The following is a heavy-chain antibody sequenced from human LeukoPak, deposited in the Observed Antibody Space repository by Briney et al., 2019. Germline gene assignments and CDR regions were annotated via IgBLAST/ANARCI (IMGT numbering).Heavy chain of an antibody. CDR3: ARPYSSGWYNWFDP. V-gene: IGHV3-74*01. CDR1: GFSFSSYW. D-gene: IGHD6-19*01. CDR2: INSDGSST. Sequence: QPGGSLRLSCAASGFSFSSYWMHWVRQAPGKGLVWVSRINSDGSSTSYADSVKGRFTISRDNAKNTLYLQMNSLRAEDTAVYYCARPYSSGWYNWFDPWAREPWSPSPQ. J-gene: IGHJ5*02.